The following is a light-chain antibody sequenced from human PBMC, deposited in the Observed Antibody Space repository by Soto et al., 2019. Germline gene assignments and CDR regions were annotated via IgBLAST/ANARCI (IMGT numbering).Light chain of an antibody. J-gene: IGKJ1*01. CDR1: QTISSW. CDR2: KAS. CDR3: QHYNSYSEA. V-gene: IGKV1-5*03. Sequence: DIQMTQSPSTLSPSVGDRVTITFRASQTISSWLAWYQQKPGKAPKLLIYKASTLKSGVPSRFSGSGSGTEFTLTISSLQPDDFATYYCQHYNSYSEAFGQGTKVDIK.